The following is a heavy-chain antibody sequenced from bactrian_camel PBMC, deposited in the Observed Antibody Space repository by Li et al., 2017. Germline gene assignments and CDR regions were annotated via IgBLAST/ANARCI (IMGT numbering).Heavy chain of an antibody. CDR2: INSDGATT. CDR1: GFTFSIVS. D-gene: IGHD2*01. Sequence: VQLVESGGGLVQPGGSLRLSCAASGFTFSIVSMYWVHQAPGKGLEWVSSINSDGATTYYADSVKGRFTTSRDNAMNTVYLQMNSLKSEDTALYYCATTRRLYGGPGLDYNYWGQGTQVTVS. CDR3: ATTRRLYGGPGLDYNY. V-gene: IGHV3S1*01. J-gene: IGHJ4*01.